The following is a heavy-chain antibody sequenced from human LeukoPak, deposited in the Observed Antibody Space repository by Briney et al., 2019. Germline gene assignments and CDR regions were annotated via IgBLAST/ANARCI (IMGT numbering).Heavy chain of an antibody. CDR3: ARSYSGYDLLFDY. Sequence: GASVKVSCKASGYTFTGYYMHWVRQAPGQGLEWMGWINPNSGGTNYAQKFQGWVTMTRDTSISTAYMELSRLRSGDTAVYYCARSYSGYDLLFDYWGQGTLVTVSS. CDR1: GYTFTGYY. D-gene: IGHD5-12*01. J-gene: IGHJ4*02. CDR2: INPNSGGT. V-gene: IGHV1-2*04.